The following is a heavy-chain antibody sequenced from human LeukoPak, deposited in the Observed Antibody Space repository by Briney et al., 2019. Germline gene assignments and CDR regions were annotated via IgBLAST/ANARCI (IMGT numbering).Heavy chain of an antibody. Sequence: ASVKVSCKASGYTFTSYDINWVRQAPGQGLEWMGWINPNSGGTNYAQKFQGRVTMTRDTSISTAYMELSRLRSDDTAVYYCARVVKVATDAFDIWGQGTMVTVSS. CDR1: GYTFTSYD. CDR3: ARVVKVATDAFDI. CDR2: INPNSGGT. D-gene: IGHD2-15*01. V-gene: IGHV1-2*02. J-gene: IGHJ3*02.